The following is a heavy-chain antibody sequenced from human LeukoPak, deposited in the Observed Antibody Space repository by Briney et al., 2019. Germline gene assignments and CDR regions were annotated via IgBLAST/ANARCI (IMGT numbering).Heavy chain of an antibody. CDR3: ARGNTYYDFWSGYLYYYYGMDV. CDR2: MNPNSGNT. D-gene: IGHD3-3*01. J-gene: IGHJ6*02. V-gene: IGHV1-8*01. CDR1: GYTFTSYD. Sequence: ASVTVSCTASGYTFTSYDINWVRQATGQGLEWMGWMNPNSGNTGYAQKSQGRVTMTRNTSISTAYMELSSLRSEDTAVYYCARGNTYYDFWSGYLYYYYGMDVWGQGTTVTVSS.